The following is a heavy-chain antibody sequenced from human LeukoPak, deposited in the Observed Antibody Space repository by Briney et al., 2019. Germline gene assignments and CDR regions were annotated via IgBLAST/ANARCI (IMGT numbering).Heavy chain of an antibody. CDR1: GVTFTTYS. J-gene: IGHJ4*02. CDR2: ISISGNTI. D-gene: IGHD2-2*01. CDR3: APGYCSSTSCLHYFGY. Sequence: PGGSLRLSCAASGVTFTTYSMNWVRQAPGKGLEWVSYISISGNTIYYADSVKGRFTISRDNAKNSLYLQMNSLRAEDTAVYYCAPGYCSSTSCLHYFGYWGQGTLVTVSS. V-gene: IGHV3-48*04.